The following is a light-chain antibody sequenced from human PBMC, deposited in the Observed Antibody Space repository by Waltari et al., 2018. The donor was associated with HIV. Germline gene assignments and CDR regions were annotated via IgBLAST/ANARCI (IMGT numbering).Light chain of an antibody. J-gene: IGKJ3*01. Sequence: IQMTQSPSSVSASVGARVTITCRARPAISNRLAWYQQKTGKAPKLLIYAKSTLQGEVPSRFNGSGSGTDVILTISSLQPEDFATYYCQQANNFPFTFGPGTKVDV. CDR2: AKS. V-gene: IGKV1-12*01. CDR3: QQANNFPFT. CDR1: PAISNR.